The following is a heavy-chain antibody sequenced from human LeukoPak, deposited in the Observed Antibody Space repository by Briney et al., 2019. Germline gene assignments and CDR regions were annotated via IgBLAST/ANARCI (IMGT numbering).Heavy chain of an antibody. V-gene: IGHV1-24*01. CDR2: FDPEDGET. D-gene: IGHD4-17*01. CDR1: GYTLTQLS. CDR3: ATDDYGDPTSSYYGMDV. Sequence: GASVKVSCKVSGYTLTQLSMHWVRQAPGKGLEWMGGFDPEDGETIYAQKFQGRVTMTEDTSTDTAYMELSSLRSEDTAVYYCATDDYGDPTSSYYGMDVWGQGTTVTVSS. J-gene: IGHJ6*02.